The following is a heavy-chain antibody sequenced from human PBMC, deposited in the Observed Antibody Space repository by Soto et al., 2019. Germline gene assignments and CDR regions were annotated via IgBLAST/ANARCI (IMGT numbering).Heavy chain of an antibody. J-gene: IGHJ5*02. CDR2: INAGNGNT. CDR1: GYTFTSYA. Sequence: ASVKVSCKASGYTFTSYAMHWVRQAPGQRLEWMGWINAGNGNTKYSQKFQGRVTITRDTSASTAYMELRSLRSDDTVVYYCARLRYQLLWYDNWFAPWGQGTLVTVSS. CDR3: ARLRYQLLWYDNWFAP. V-gene: IGHV1-3*01. D-gene: IGHD2-2*01.